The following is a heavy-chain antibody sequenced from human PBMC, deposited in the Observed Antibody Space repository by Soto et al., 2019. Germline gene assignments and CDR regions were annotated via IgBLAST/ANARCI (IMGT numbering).Heavy chain of an antibody. V-gene: IGHV3-30*18. J-gene: IGHJ4*02. CDR2: ISSDGSKV. CDR1: GFIFSTYG. CDR3: AKDRRVNVYDSSGLDF. D-gene: IGHD3-22*01. Sequence: QVQLVESGGGVVQPGRSLRLSCAASGFIFSTYGMHWVRQAPGKGLEWVALISSDGSKVYYADSVKGRFTISRDNSKNTLYVQMNSLRVEDTAVYYCAKDRRVNVYDSSGLDFWGQGTLVTVSS.